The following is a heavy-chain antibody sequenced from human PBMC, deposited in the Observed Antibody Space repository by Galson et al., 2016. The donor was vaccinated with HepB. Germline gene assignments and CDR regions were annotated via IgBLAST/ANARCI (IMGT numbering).Heavy chain of an antibody. CDR1: GFTGNTYA. CDR3: ANGPLGPCRVSICYPFDC. J-gene: IGHJ4*02. V-gene: IGHV3-23*01. CDR2: ISGNGIGT. D-gene: IGHD2-2*01. Sequence: SLRLEGEAAGFTGNTYAMTWVRQAPGKGLECVATISGNGIGTAYAGSVKGRFTISRDNSKNTVYLQMNSLRAEDTAVYYCANGPLGPCRVSICYPFDCWAQATLVAFSS.